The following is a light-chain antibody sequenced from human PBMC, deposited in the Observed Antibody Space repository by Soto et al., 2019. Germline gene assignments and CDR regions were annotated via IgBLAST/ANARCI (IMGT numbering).Light chain of an antibody. CDR2: LEGSGSY. J-gene: IGLJ1*01. Sequence: QLVLTQSSSASASLGSSVKLTCTLSSGHSRDIIAWHQQQPGKAPRYLMTLEGSGSYNKGSGVPDRFSCSSSEADRYLTISNLQFEDEADYYCETWDSSTLVFGTGTKLTVL. CDR3: ETWDSSTLV. V-gene: IGLV4-60*02. CDR1: SGHSRDI.